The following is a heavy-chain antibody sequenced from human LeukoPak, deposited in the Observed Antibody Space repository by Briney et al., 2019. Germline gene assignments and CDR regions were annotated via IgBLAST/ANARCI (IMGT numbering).Heavy chain of an antibody. V-gene: IGHV1-69*01. Sequence: SVKVSCKASGGTFSSYAISWVRQAPGQGLEWMGGIIPIFGTVNYAQKFQGRVTITADESTSTAYMELSSLRSEDTAAYYCARGGSYDAFDIWGQGTMATVSS. CDR2: IIPIFGTV. D-gene: IGHD3-16*01. J-gene: IGHJ3*02. CDR1: GGTFSSYA. CDR3: ARGGSYDAFDI.